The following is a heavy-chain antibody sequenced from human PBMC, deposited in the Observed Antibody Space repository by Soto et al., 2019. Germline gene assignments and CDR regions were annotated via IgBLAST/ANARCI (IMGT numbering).Heavy chain of an antibody. CDR1: GYSFTSYW. V-gene: IGHV5-51*01. CDR2: IYPGDSDT. CDR3: ARLTYYDSSGYDAFDI. D-gene: IGHD3-22*01. Sequence: GESLKISCKGSGYSFTSYWSGWVRQMPGKGLEWMGIIYPGDSDTRYSPSFQGQVTISADKSISTAYLQWSSLKASDTAMYYCARLTYYDSSGYDAFDIWGQGTMVTVSS. J-gene: IGHJ3*02.